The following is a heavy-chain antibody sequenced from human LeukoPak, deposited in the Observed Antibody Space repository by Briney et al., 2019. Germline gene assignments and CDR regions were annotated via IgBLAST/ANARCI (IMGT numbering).Heavy chain of an antibody. CDR2: ISYDGSNK. Sequence: PGGSLRLSCAASGFTFSSYGMHWVRQAPGKGLEWVAVISYDGSNKYYADSVKGRFTISRDNSKNTLYLQMNSLRAEDTAVYYCAKDLAPYYYDSSGYYGSDYWGQGTLVTVSS. V-gene: IGHV3-30*18. J-gene: IGHJ4*02. D-gene: IGHD3-22*01. CDR3: AKDLAPYYYDSSGYYGSDY. CDR1: GFTFSSYG.